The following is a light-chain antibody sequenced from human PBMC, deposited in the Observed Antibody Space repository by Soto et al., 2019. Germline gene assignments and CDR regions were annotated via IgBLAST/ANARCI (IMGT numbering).Light chain of an antibody. CDR1: QSFHTNY. CDR3: QHYDSSPGFT. J-gene: IGKJ4*01. V-gene: IGKV3-20*01. Sequence: EIVLTQSPGTLSLSPGERATLSCRASQSFHTNYLAWYQQRPGQAPRLLIYGASNRASGIPERFSDSGSGTDFTLTINRLEPEDSAVYYCQHYDSSPGFTFGGGTKVEIK. CDR2: GAS.